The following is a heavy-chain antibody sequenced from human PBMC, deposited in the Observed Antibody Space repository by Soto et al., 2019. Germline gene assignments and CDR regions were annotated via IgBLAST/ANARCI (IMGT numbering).Heavy chain of an antibody. D-gene: IGHD4-4*01. Sequence: QVQLVQSGAEMKEPGSSVKVSCKXSGGXXSSSAISWLRQAPGQGLEWMGGIIPLFRTPDYAQKFQGRVTIAADESTSTAYMELSSLRSEDTAVYYCARDNDRLQLGGNYYYILDVWGQGTTITVSS. CDR1: GGXXSSSA. CDR3: ARDNDRLQLGGNYYYILDV. V-gene: IGHV1-69*12. CDR2: IIPLFRTP. J-gene: IGHJ6*02.